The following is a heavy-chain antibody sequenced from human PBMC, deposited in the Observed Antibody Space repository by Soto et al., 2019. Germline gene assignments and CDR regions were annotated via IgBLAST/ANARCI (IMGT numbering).Heavy chain of an antibody. Sequence: SETLSLTCTVSGGSISSSSYYWGWIRQPPGKGLEWIGSIYYSGSTYYNPSLKSRVTISVDTSKNQFSLKLSSVTAADTAVYYCARHQFRFEYSSSWGYFDYWGQGTLVTVSS. D-gene: IGHD6-6*01. J-gene: IGHJ4*02. CDR1: GGSISSSSYY. CDR3: ARHQFRFEYSSSWGYFDY. CDR2: IYYSGST. V-gene: IGHV4-39*01.